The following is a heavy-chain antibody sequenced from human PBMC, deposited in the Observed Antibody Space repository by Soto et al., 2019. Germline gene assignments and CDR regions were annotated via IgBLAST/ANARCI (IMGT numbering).Heavy chain of an antibody. J-gene: IGHJ6*02. CDR3: AKGQHCSTTSCYFYYYGVDV. V-gene: IGHV3-30*18. CDR2: ISYDGSNK. CDR1: GFTFSSYG. D-gene: IGHD2-2*01. Sequence: QVQLVESGGGVVQPGRSLRLSCAASGFTFSSYGMHWVRQAPGQGLEWVGVISYDGSNKYYADSVKGRLTISRYNSKNTLYRQINSLRAEDTAVYYCAKGQHCSTTSCYFYYYGVDVWGQGTTVAVSS.